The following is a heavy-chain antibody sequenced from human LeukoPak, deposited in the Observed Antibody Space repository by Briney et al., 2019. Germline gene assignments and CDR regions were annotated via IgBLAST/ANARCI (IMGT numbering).Heavy chain of an antibody. CDR1: GFTFSSYW. Sequence: GGSLRLSCAASGFTFSSYWMSWVRQAPGKGLEWVANINQDGNEKYFVDSVKGRFTISRDNAKNSLYLQMNTLRVEDTAVYYCARGRQYNWNDGDAFDIWGQGTMVTVSS. V-gene: IGHV3-7*05. CDR3: ARGRQYNWNDGDAFDI. CDR2: INQDGNEK. D-gene: IGHD1-20*01. J-gene: IGHJ3*02.